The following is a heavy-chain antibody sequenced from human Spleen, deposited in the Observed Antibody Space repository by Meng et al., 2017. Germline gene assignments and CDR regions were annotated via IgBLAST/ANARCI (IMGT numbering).Heavy chain of an antibody. D-gene: IGHD6-13*01. CDR1: GYTFPDYW. CDR3: ARDEDISAAGKLFGDY. Sequence: QLLQHGVEVKNPGAPVKVSCKASGYTFPDYWLNWVRRAPGQGLGWMGRINPKSGDTHYAQRFQGRVTMTGTTSISTALMELSGLRSDDTAMYYCARDEDISAAGKLFGDYWGQGTLVTVSS. V-gene: IGHV1-2*06. J-gene: IGHJ4*02. CDR2: INPKSGDT.